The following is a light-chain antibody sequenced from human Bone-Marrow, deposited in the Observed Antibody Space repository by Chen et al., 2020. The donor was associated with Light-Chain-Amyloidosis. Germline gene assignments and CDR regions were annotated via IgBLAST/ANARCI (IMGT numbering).Light chain of an antibody. CDR2: DDS. CDR1: NIGSTS. CDR3: RVWDRSSDRPM. J-gene: IGLJ3*02. V-gene: IGLV3-21*02. Sequence: SYVLTQPSSVSVAPGQTATIACGGNNIGSTSVHWYQQTPGQAPLLVVYDDSDRPSGIPDRLSGSNSGNTATLTISRVEAGDEADYYCRVWDRSSDRPMFGGGTKLTVL.